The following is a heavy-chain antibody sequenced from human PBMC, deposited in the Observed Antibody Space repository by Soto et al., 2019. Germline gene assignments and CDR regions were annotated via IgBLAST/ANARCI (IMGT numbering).Heavy chain of an antibody. J-gene: IGHJ5*02. CDR2: IKQDGSEK. Sequence: PGRPLRVSWAAAGGTIVDFGGRCISQTKGKGLEWVANIKQDGSEKYYVDSVKGRFTISRDNSKNTLYLQMNSLRAEDTAVYYCARYYGDYFWFDPWGQGTLVTVSS. CDR1: GGTIVDFG. CDR3: ARYYGDYFWFDP. D-gene: IGHD4-17*01. V-gene: IGHV3-7*01.